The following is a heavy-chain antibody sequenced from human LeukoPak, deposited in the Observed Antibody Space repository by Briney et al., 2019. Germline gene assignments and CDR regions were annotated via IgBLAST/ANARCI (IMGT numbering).Heavy chain of an antibody. CDR1: GGSFSGYY. V-gene: IGHV4-34*01. D-gene: IGHD1-26*01. J-gene: IGHJ6*03. Sequence: SETLSLTCAVYGGSFSGYYWSWIRQPPGKGLEWIGEINHSGSTNYNPSLKSRVTISVDTSKNQFSLKLSSVTAADTAVYYCARGRRRRDNSGSYSWGNYYYMDVWGKGTTVTVSS. CDR2: INHSGST. CDR3: ARGRRRRDNSGSYSWGNYYYMDV.